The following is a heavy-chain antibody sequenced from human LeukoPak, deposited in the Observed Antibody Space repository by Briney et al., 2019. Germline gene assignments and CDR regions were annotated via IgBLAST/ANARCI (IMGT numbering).Heavy chain of an antibody. Sequence: GGSLRLSCAASGFTFSTFAMSWVRQAPGKGLERVSVMSGSGGSGTYYADSVKGRFTISRDNSKNTLYLQMNSLRAEDTALYYCAKGYYGGSATHFDSWGQGTLVTVTS. J-gene: IGHJ4*02. V-gene: IGHV3-23*01. CDR2: MSGSGGSGT. CDR3: AKGYYGGSATHFDS. D-gene: IGHD4-23*01. CDR1: GFTFSTFA.